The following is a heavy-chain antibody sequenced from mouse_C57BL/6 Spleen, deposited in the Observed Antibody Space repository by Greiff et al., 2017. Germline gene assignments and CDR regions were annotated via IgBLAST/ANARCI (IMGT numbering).Heavy chain of an antibody. J-gene: IGHJ4*01. CDR1: GYAFSSYW. Sequence: QVQLQQSGAELVKPGASVKISCKASGYAFSSYWMNWVKQRPGKGLEWIGQIYPGDGDTNYNGKFKGKATLTADKSSSTAYMQLSSLTSEDSAVYFCARGDYNGSRAMDYWGQGTSVTVSS. V-gene: IGHV1-80*01. CDR3: ARGDYNGSRAMDY. D-gene: IGHD1-1*01. CDR2: IYPGDGDT.